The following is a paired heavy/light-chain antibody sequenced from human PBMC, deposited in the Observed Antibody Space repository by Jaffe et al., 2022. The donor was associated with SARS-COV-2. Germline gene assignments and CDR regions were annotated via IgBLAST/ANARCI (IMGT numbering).Heavy chain of an antibody. CDR2: IYPGDSDV. Sequence: EVQLVQSGAEVKKPGESLKISCKGSGYSFTTHWIGWVRQMPGKGLEWMGIIYPGDSDVRYSPSFEGQVTISADKSINTAYLQWKSLKTSDSAMYYCAGRRIGLGSCDTTICQDFDFWGQGALVTVSS. CDR1: GYSFTTHW. J-gene: IGHJ4*02. V-gene: IGHV5-51*01. D-gene: IGHD2-2*01. CDR3: AGRRIGLGSCDTTICQDFDF.
Light chain of an antibody. Sequence: QSVLTQPPSVSAAPGQRVTISCSGSSSNIGNSDVSWYRQIPGAAPKLLIYGSDKRLSGTPGRFSGSKSGTSATLAITGLQTGDEADYYCGTWDSSLSAGVFGGGTKLTVL. J-gene: IGLJ3*02. V-gene: IGLV1-51*02. CDR1: SSNIGNSD. CDR3: GTWDSSLSAGV. CDR2: GSD.